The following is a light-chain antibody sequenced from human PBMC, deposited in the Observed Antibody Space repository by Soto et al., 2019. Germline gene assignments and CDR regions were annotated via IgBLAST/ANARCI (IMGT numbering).Light chain of an antibody. CDR3: QQYGSSPLT. Sequence: ESVLTQSPGTLSLSPGDRATLSCRASEIVSSNFLFWYQQKPGQAHRLLIYGASSRATGIPARFSGSGSGTDFTLTISRLEAEDFAVYCGQQYGSSPLTFGGGTKVEIK. CDR1: EIVSSNF. CDR2: GAS. V-gene: IGKV3-20*01. J-gene: IGKJ4*01.